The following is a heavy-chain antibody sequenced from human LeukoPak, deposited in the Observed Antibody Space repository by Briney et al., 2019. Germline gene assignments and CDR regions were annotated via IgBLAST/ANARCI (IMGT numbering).Heavy chain of an antibody. D-gene: IGHD5-18*01. J-gene: IGHJ5*02. CDR2: ISYDGSNR. Sequence: PGGSLRLSCAVSGFTFSSYGMHWVRQAPGKGLEWVSVISYDGSNRYYADSVKGRFTISRDTSKNTLYLQMNSLRAEDTAVYYSVKDPSRKGLVGYRYGPIHHWGQRTLVSVSS. CDR3: VKDPSRKGLVGYRYGPIHH. V-gene: IGHV3-30*18. CDR1: GFTFSSYG.